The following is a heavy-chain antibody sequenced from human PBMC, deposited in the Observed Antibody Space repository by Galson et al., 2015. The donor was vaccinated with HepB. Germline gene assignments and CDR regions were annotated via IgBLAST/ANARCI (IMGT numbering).Heavy chain of an antibody. V-gene: IGHV4-30-4*08. CDR2: IYYSDNA. J-gene: IGHJ4*02. D-gene: IGHD5-24*01. CDR1: GDSITSAGSH. Sequence: TLSLTCDVPGDSITSAGSHWSWIRQPPGKGLEWIGCIYYSDNADYNPSLRGRTTVSLDTSRNLFSLILTSVTAADTAVYYCVRGRDPYKTGYWGQGTLVTVSS. CDR3: VRGRDPYKTGY.